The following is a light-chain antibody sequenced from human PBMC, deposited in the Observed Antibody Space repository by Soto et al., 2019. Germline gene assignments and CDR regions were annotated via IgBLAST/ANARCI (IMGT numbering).Light chain of an antibody. V-gene: IGKV3-20*01. CDR2: GAS. CDR1: QSVSSNY. CDR3: QQYGSSPLVT. Sequence: EIVLTQSPGTLSLSPGERATLSCRASQSVSSNYLAWYQQKPGQATRLLIYGASSRATGIPDRFSGSGSGTDFTLTISRLEPEDFAVYYCQQYGSSPLVTFGQGTRLEIK. J-gene: IGKJ5*01.